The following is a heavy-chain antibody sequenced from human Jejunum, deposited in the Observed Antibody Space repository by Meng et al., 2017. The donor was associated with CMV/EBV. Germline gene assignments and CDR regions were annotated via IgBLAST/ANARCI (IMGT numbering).Heavy chain of an antibody. CDR2: IDPNTGNP. CDR3: ARDSPLDGYSLLDY. Sequence: QVQLVQSGSELKQPRASVKVSCRPSGYTFTSYAINWVRQAPGQGPDWMGWIDPNTGNPTYDQGFTGRFVFSLDTSVSTAYLQINSLRADDTAVYYCARDSPLDGYSLLDYWGQGTLVTVSS. CDR1: GYTFTSYA. J-gene: IGHJ4*02. V-gene: IGHV7-4-1*02. D-gene: IGHD5-24*01.